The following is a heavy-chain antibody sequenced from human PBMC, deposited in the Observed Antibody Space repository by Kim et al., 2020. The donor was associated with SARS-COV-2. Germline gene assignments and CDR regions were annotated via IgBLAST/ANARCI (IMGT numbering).Heavy chain of an antibody. CDR1: GFTFSSYA. J-gene: IGHJ6*02. Sequence: GGSLRLSCAASGFTFSSYAMHWVRQAPGKGLEWVAVISYDGSNKYYVDSVKGRFTISRDNSKNTLYLQMNSLRAEDTAVYYCARALVEAVADPSYYYGMDVWGQGTTVTVSS. V-gene: IGHV3-30*04. CDR3: ARALVEAVADPSYYYGMDV. CDR2: ISYDGSNK. D-gene: IGHD6-19*01.